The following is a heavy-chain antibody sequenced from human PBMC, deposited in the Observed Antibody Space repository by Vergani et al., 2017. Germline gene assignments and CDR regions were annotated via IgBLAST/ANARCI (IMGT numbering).Heavy chain of an antibody. D-gene: IGHD2-15*01. CDR2: INPNSGGT. J-gene: IGHJ6*02. V-gene: IGHV1-2*02. CDR3: ARERNIVVVVAATPACYYYGMDV. CDR1: GYTFTGYY. Sequence: QVQLVQSGAEVKKPGASVKVSCKASGYTFTGYYMHWVRQAPGQGLEWMGWINPNSGGTNYAQKFQGRVTMTTDTSTSTAYMELRSLRSDDTAVYYCARERNIVVVVAATPACYYYGMDVWGQGTTVTVSS.